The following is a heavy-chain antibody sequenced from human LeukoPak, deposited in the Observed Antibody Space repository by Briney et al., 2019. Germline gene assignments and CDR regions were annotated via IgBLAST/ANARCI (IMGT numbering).Heavy chain of an antibody. Sequence: PGGSLRLSCAASGFTVSSNYMSWVRQAPGKVLEWVSVIYSGVSTYYADSVKGRFTISRDNSKNTLYLQMNSLRAEDTALYYCARDRRYYDSSGYYFHWYFDLWGRGTLVTVSS. V-gene: IGHV3-53*01. J-gene: IGHJ2*01. D-gene: IGHD3-22*01. CDR3: ARDRRYYDSSGYYFHWYFDL. CDR1: GFTVSSNY. CDR2: IYSGVST.